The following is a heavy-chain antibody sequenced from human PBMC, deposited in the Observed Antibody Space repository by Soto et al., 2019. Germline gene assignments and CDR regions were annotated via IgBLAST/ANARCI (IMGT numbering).Heavy chain of an antibody. Sequence: QVQLVQSGGEVKKPGASVKVSCQASGYTFSDYAISWVRQAPGQGLEWMGWISASTRNTDQAQNFQGRVIMTLDTSTNTAYMEPRSQRSDDTAVYYCVRCYCSVGSCYACWHFDLWGRGTLVTVSS. V-gene: IGHV1-18*01. CDR2: ISASTRNT. J-gene: IGHJ2*01. D-gene: IGHD2-15*01. CDR3: VRCYCSVGSCYACWHFDL. CDR1: GYTFSDYA.